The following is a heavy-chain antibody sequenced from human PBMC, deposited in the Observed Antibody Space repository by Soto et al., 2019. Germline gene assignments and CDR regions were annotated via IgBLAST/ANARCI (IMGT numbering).Heavy chain of an antibody. CDR3: ARGVKGYSFGLYYYYMDV. CDR2: MNPNSGNT. V-gene: IGHV1-8*01. J-gene: IGHJ6*03. Sequence: ASVKVSCKASGYTFTFNSHDINWVRQATGQGLEWMGWMNPNSGNTGYAQKFQGRVTMTRNTSISTAYRELSSLRSEDTAVYYCARGVKGYSFGLYYYYMDVWGKGTTVTVSS. D-gene: IGHD5-18*01. CDR1: GYTFTFNSHD.